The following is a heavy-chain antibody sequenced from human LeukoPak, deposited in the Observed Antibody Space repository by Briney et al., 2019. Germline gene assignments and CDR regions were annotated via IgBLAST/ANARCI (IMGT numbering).Heavy chain of an antibody. CDR1: GGSISSYY. J-gene: IGHJ4*02. V-gene: IGHV4-59*01. CDR2: IYYSGST. D-gene: IGHD3-16*02. CDR3: ARGEYDYVWGSYQVFDY. Sequence: PSETLSLTCTVSGGSISSYYWSWIRQPPGKGLEWIGDIYYSGSTNYNPSLKSRVTISVDTSKNQFSLKLSSVTAADTAVYYCARGEYDYVWGSYQVFDYWGQGTLVTVSS.